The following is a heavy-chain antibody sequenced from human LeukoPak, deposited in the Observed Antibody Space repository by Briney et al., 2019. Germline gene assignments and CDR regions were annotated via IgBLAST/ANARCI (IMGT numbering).Heavy chain of an antibody. J-gene: IGHJ4*02. D-gene: IGHD2-15*01. V-gene: IGHV3-73*01. CDR2: IRSKANSYAA. CDR3: SVNYCSGGSCYML. Sequence: GGSLRLSCAASGFTFSGSVMHWVRQASGKGLEWVGRIRSKANSYAAAYAASVKGRFTISRDDSKNTAYLQMNSLKTEDTAVYYCSVNYCSGGSCYMLWGQGTLVTVSS. CDR1: GFTFSGSV.